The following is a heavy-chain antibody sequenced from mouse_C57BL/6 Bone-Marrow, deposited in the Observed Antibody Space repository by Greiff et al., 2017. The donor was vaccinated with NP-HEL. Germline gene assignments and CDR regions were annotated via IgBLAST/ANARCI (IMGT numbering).Heavy chain of an antibody. D-gene: IGHD1-1*01. V-gene: IGHV1-9*01. J-gene: IGHJ4*01. CDR2: ILPGSGST. CDR1: GYTFTGYW. Sequence: QVQLQQSGAELMKPGASVKLSCKATGYTFTGYWIEWVKQRPGHGLEWIGEILPGSGSTNYNEKFKGKATFTADTSSNTAYMQLSSLTTEDSAIYYCAREELTRTVVAPWAMDYWGQGTSVTVSS. CDR3: AREELTRTVVAPWAMDY.